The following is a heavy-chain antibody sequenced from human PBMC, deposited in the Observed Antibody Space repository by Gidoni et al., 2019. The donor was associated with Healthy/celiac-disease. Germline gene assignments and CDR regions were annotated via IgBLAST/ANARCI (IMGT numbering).Heavy chain of an antibody. Sequence: LTLSCKGSGYSFTSYWISWVRQMPGKGLAWMGRIDPSDSYTTYSPSFQGHVTISADKSISTAYLQWSSLKASDTAMYYCARRGDSSGWFYFDYWGQGTLVTVSS. D-gene: IGHD6-19*01. CDR2: IDPSDSYT. J-gene: IGHJ4*02. V-gene: IGHV5-10-1*01. CDR3: ARRGDSSGWFYFDY. CDR1: GYSFTSYW.